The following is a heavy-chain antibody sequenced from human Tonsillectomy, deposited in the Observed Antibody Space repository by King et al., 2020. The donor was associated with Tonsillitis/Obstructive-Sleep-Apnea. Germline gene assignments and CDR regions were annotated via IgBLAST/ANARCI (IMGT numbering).Heavy chain of an antibody. CDR3: AKEDYGDSYFEN. CDR2: INGGGGNT. J-gene: IGHJ4*02. D-gene: IGHD4-17*01. V-gene: IGHV3-23*04. CDR1: GFTFSTYA. Sequence: VQLVESGGGLVQPGGSLRLSCAASGFTFSTYAMSWVRQAPGKGLEWVSVINGGGGNTYDADSVKGRFTISRDNSKNTLYLQMNSLRAEDTGVYYCAKEDYGDSYFENWGRGTPVTVSS.